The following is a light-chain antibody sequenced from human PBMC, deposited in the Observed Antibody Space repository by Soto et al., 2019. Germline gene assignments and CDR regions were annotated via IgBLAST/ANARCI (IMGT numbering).Light chain of an antibody. CDR2: DAS. V-gene: IGKV3-11*01. J-gene: IGKJ2*03. CDR1: QSVSSY. CDR3: PQYGSSPYS. Sequence: EIVLTQSPATLSLSPGERATLSCRASQSVSSYLAWYQQKPGQAPRLLIYDASNRATGIPARFSGSGSGTDFTLSISSLAPEDFAVYYCPQYGSSPYSFGQGTKLEIK.